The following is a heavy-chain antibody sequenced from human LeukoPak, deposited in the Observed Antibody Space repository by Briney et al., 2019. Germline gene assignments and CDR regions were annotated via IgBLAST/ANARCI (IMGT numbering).Heavy chain of an antibody. CDR1: GFTFSNYA. CDR2: INANGGST. Sequence: GGSLRLSCAASGFTFSNYAMNWVRQAPGKGLEWVSSINANGGSTYYADSVKGRFTISRDNSKNTLYLQMNSLRAVDTAVYYCAKGPLAALGDYWGQGTLVTVSS. J-gene: IGHJ4*02. CDR3: AKGPLAALGDY. D-gene: IGHD2-15*01. V-gene: IGHV3-23*01.